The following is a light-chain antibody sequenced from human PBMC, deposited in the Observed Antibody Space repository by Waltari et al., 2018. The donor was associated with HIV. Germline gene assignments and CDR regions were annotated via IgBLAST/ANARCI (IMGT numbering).Light chain of an antibody. J-gene: IGLJ2*01. V-gene: IGLV1-44*01. Sequence: QSVLTQPPSASGTPGQRVTISCSGSTSSIGSNTVNWSQQLPGTAPKLLIDSDQQRPSGVPNRFSGSKSDTSASRAISGLQSEDEADYYCAAWDDNLNGPLFGGGTKLTVL. CDR2: SDQ. CDR3: AAWDDNLNGPL. CDR1: TSSIGSNT.